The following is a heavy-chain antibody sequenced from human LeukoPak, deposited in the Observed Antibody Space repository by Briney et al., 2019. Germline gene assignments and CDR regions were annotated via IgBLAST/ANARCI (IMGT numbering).Heavy chain of an antibody. V-gene: IGHV4-59*01. D-gene: IGHD4-23*01. J-gene: IGHJ4*02. CDR2: IYYSGST. Sequence: SETLSLTCTVSGGSISSYYWSWIRQPPGKGLEWIGYIYYSGSTNYNPSLKSRVTISVETSKNQFSLKLSSVTAADTAVYYCARAPRAYYGGNSYIDYWGQGTLVTVSS. CDR3: ARAPRAYYGGNSYIDY. CDR1: GGSISSYY.